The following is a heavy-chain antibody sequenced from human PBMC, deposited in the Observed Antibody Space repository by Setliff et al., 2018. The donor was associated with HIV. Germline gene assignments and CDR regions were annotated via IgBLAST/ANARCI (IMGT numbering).Heavy chain of an antibody. CDR2: IRGSGTFT. CDR1: GFTFSSFA. V-gene: IGHV3-23*01. D-gene: IGHD1-1*01. J-gene: IGHJ6*02. CDR3: AKLLEYDYGMDV. Sequence: VESLRLSCAASGFTFSSFAMSWVRQAPGKGLETVSVIRGSGTFTSYADSVKGRFTISRDNSKNTLHLQMNSLRVEDTAVYYCAKLLEYDYGMDVWGRGITVTVSS.